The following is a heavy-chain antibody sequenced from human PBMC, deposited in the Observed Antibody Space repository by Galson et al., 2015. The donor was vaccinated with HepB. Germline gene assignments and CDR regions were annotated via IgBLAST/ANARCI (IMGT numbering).Heavy chain of an antibody. CDR3: ARGGGDIVSIGDPWYFDL. J-gene: IGHJ2*01. CDR1: GGSISSGGYS. D-gene: IGHD2-15*01. Sequence: TLSLTCAVSGGSISSGGYSWSWIRQPPGKGLEWIGYIYHSGSTYYNPSLKSRVTISVDRSKNQFSLKLSSVTAADTAVYYCARGGGDIVSIGDPWYFDLWGRGTLVTVSS. V-gene: IGHV4-30-2*01. CDR2: IYHSGST.